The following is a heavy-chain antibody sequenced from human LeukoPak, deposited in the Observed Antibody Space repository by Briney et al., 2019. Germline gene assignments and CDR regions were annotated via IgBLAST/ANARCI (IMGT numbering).Heavy chain of an antibody. CDR2: ISAISSYI. Sequence: GGSLRLSCAASGFTFSIYTMNWVRQAPGKGLEWVSSISAISSYIYYADSVKGRFTISRDNAKNSLYPQMNSLRAEDTAVYYCARDWRYSSSSRDYYGMDVWGQGTTVTVSS. V-gene: IGHV3-21*01. D-gene: IGHD6-6*01. J-gene: IGHJ6*02. CDR3: ARDWRYSSSSRDYYGMDV. CDR1: GFTFSIYT.